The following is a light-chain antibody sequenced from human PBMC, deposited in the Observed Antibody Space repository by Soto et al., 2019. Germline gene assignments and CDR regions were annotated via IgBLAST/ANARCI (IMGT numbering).Light chain of an antibody. CDR2: DVS. CDR1: SSDVGGYNF. Sequence: QSALTQPASVSGSPGQSITISCTGTSSDVGGYNFVSWYQQHPGKAPKLVIYDVSNRPSGVSYRFSGSKSGNTASLTISGLQAEDEADYYCNSYTSSSTLVLFGGGTKLTVL. CDR3: NSYTSSSTLVL. J-gene: IGLJ2*01. V-gene: IGLV2-14*03.